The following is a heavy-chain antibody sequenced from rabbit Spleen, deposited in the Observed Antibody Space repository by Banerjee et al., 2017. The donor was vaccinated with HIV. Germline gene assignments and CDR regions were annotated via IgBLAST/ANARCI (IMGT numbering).Heavy chain of an antibody. D-gene: IGHD6-1*01. CDR3: VRDQAGYDGYGPYYFNL. V-gene: IGHV1S40*01. Sequence: QSLEESGGDLVKPGGSLTLTCKASGFSFSDRDVMCWVRQAPGKGLEWIGYIDPLFGSTYYASWVNGRFTISRENTQNTVSLQLNSLTVADTATYFCVRDQAGYDGYGPYYFNLWGPGTLVTVS. J-gene: IGHJ4*01. CDR1: GFSFSDRDV. CDR2: IDPLFGST.